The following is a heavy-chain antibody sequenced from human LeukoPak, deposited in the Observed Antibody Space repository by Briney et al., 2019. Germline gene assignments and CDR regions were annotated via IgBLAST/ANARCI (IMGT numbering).Heavy chain of an antibody. CDR1: GGSISSYY. D-gene: IGHD6-19*01. Sequence: SETLSLTCTVSGGSISSYYWSWIRQPPGKGLEWIGYVYYSGSTNYNPSLKSRVPISVDTSKNQFSLKLSSVTAADTAVYYCARAPGYSSGWYDYWGQGTLVTVSS. CDR3: ARAPGYSSGWYDY. V-gene: IGHV4-59*01. J-gene: IGHJ4*02. CDR2: VYYSGST.